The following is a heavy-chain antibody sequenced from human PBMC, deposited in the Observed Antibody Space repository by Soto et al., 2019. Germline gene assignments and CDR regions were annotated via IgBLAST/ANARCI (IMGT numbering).Heavy chain of an antibody. CDR1: GFTFSSYS. V-gene: IGHV3-21*01. CDR3: ARGPIYGDYGEDYYYYGMDV. J-gene: IGHJ6*02. D-gene: IGHD4-17*01. Sequence: EVQLVESGGGLVKPGGSLRLSCAASGFTFSSYSMNWVRQAPGKGLEWVSSISSSSSYIYYADSVKGRFTISRDNAKNSLYLQMNSLRAGDTAVYYCARGPIYGDYGEDYYYYGMDVWGQGTTVTVSS. CDR2: ISSSSSYI.